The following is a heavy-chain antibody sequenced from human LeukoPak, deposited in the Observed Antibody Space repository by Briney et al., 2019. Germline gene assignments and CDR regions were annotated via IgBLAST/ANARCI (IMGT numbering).Heavy chain of an antibody. CDR2: IYSGGST. D-gene: IGHD3-9*01. J-gene: IGHJ3*02. Sequence: GGSLRLSCAASGFTVSSNYMSWVRQAPGKGLEWVSVIYSGGSTYYADSVKGRFTISRDNSKNTLYLQMNSLRAEGTAVYYCARESYDILTGYYDAFDIWGQGTMVTVSS. V-gene: IGHV3-66*01. CDR3: ARESYDILTGYYDAFDI. CDR1: GFTVSSNY.